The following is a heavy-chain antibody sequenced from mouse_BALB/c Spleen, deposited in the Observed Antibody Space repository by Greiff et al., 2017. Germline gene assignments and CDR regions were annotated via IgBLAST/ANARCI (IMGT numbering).Heavy chain of an antibody. CDR1: GYTFTDYV. CDR3: ARCGRTIVAPYAVDY. D-gene: IGHD1-1*01. J-gene: IGHJ4*01. Sequence: QVHVKQSGPELVKPGASVKMSCKASGYTFTDYVISWVKQRTGQGLEWIGEIYPGSGSTYYNEKFKGKATLTADKSSNTAYMQLSSLTSEDSAVYFCARCGRTIVAPYAVDYWGQGTSVTVSS. CDR2: IYPGSGST. V-gene: IGHV1-77*01.